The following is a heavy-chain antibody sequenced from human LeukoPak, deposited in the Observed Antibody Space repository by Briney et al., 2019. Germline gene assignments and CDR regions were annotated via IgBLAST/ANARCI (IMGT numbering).Heavy chain of an antibody. CDR3: ARHGYSNNGVFDY. CDR2: IYTSGST. D-gene: IGHD4-11*01. Sequence: SETLSLTCTVSGGSISSYYWSWIRQPPGKGLEWIGYIYTSGSTNYNPSLKSRVTISVDTSKNQFSLKLSSVTAADTAVYYCARHGYSNNGVFDYWGQGTLVTVSS. V-gene: IGHV4-4*09. CDR1: GGSISSYY. J-gene: IGHJ4*02.